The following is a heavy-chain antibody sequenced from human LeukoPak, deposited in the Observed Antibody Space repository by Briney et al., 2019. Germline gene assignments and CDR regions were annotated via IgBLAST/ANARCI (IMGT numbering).Heavy chain of an antibody. CDR2: IIPIFGTA. CDR1: GGTFSSYA. Sequence: SVKVSCKASGGTFSSYAISWVRQAPGQGLEWMGGIIPIFGTANYAQKFQGRVTITADESASTAYMELSSLRSEDTAVYYCARETGIVGATAFDYWGQGTLVTVSS. V-gene: IGHV1-69*01. J-gene: IGHJ4*02. D-gene: IGHD1-26*01. CDR3: ARETGIVGATAFDY.